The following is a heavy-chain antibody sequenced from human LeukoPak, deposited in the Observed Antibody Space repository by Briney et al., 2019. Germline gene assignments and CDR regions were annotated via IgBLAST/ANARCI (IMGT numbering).Heavy chain of an antibody. J-gene: IGHJ5*02. V-gene: IGHV1-69*04. CDR2: IIPILGIA. CDR1: GGTFISYA. CDR3: ARARVGPYNWFDP. Sequence: SVKVSCKASGGTFISYAISWVRQAPGQGLEWMGRIIPILGIANYAQKFQGRVTITADKSTSTAYMELSSLRSEDTAVYYCARARVGPYNWFDPWGQGTLVTVSS.